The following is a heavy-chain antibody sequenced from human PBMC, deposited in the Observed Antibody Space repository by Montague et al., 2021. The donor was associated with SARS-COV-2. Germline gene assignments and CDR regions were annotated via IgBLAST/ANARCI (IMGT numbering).Heavy chain of an antibody. D-gene: IGHD6-19*01. CDR3: VRYSGWFYFDF. CDR1: GDSVSNNRGT. J-gene: IGHJ4*02. CDR2: TYYRSKWYS. V-gene: IGHV6-1*01. Sequence: CAISGDSVSNNRGTWNGHRHSPSRRRDWLGRTYYRSKWYSDYAPSVRGRLTVNPDASKNEFSLELNCVTPEDTAVYYCVRYSGWFYFDFWGQGTLVTVSS.